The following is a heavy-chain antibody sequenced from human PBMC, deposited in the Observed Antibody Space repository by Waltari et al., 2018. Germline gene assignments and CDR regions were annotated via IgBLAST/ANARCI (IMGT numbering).Heavy chain of an antibody. V-gene: IGHV4-59*01. D-gene: IGHD2-2*01. CDR3: ARDSTSDWVAHFDL. J-gene: IGHJ2*01. Sequence: QVQLQESGPGLVKPSETLSLTCTVSGASISSYYWSWIRQPPGKGLEWIGYFYYSGSANYNPSLKSRVTMAIDTTKNQFSLKLSSVTAADTAVYYCARDSTSDWVAHFDLWGRGTLVTVSS. CDR2: FYYSGSA. CDR1: GASISSYY.